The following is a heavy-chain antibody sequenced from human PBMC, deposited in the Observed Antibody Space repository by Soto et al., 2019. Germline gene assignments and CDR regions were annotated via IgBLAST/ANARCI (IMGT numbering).Heavy chain of an antibody. CDR2: ISGSGGST. V-gene: IGHV3-23*01. J-gene: IGHJ4*02. Sequence: PGGSLRLSCAASGFTFCNYAMSWVRQAPGKGLEWVSVISGSGGSTYYADSVKGRFTISRDNSKNTLYLQMNSLRAEDTAVYYCAKDVAAITMVRGVIITPYYFDYWGQGTLVTVSS. D-gene: IGHD3-10*01. CDR1: GFTFCNYA. CDR3: AKDVAAITMVRGVIITPYYFDY.